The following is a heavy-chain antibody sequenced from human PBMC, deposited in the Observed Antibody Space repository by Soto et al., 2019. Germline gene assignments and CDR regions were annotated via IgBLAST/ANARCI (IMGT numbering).Heavy chain of an antibody. Sequence: PSETLSLTCAVSGASVSSGDWWTWVRQSPGKGPECIGEIFHSGATNYNPSLKSRVDISMDKSKNQFSLRLTSVIAADTAVYYCARGYGTARRWFDFWGQGTLVTVSS. CDR3: ARGYGTARRWFDF. CDR2: IFHSGAT. V-gene: IGHV4-4*02. D-gene: IGHD5-18*01. CDR1: GASVSSGDW. J-gene: IGHJ5*01.